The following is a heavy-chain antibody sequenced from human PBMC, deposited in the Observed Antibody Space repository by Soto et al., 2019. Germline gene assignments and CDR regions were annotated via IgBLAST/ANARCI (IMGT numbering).Heavy chain of an antibody. J-gene: IGHJ4*02. CDR3: AREPWAADY. Sequence: EVQLVESGGGLVQPGGSLRLSCAASGFTVSTKYMSWVRQAPGKGLEWVSVIYSGGSTFYAHSVKGRFTISTDNSKNTVNLQMNSLRAEDTAVYYCAREPWAADYWGQGTLVTVSS. CDR2: IYSGGST. CDR1: GFTVSTKY. V-gene: IGHV3-66*01. D-gene: IGHD3-16*01.